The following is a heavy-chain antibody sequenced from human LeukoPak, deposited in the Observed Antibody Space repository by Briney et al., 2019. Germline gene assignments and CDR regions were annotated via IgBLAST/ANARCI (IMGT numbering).Heavy chain of an antibody. D-gene: IGHD6-13*01. J-gene: IGHJ4*02. CDR3: ARDSPEGIAEN. CDR2: IIPILGIA. V-gene: IGHV1-69*04. Sequence: SVKVSCKASGGTFSSYAISWVRQAPGQGLEWMGRIIPILGIANYAQKFQGRVTITTDESTSTAYMELSSLRSEDTAVYYCARDSPEGIAENWGQGTLVTVSS. CDR1: GGTFSSYA.